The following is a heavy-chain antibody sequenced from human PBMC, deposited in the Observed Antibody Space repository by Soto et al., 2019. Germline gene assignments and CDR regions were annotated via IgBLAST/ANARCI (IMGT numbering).Heavy chain of an antibody. CDR3: ARSTSRYGDYAFDP. V-gene: IGHV4-59*01. CDR1: GGSINYYY. Sequence: SETLSLTCTVSGGSINYYYWTWIRQPPGKGLEWIGYIYYSGSTNYTPSLKSRVTISVDTSKNQFSLKLTSVTAADTAIYYCARSTSRYGDYAFDPWGQGTLVTVSS. CDR2: IYYSGST. J-gene: IGHJ5*02. D-gene: IGHD4-17*01.